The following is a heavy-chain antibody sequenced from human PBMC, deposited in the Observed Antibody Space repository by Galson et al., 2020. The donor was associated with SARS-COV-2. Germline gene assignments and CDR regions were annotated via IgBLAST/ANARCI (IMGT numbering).Heavy chain of an antibody. D-gene: IGHD3-3*01. Sequence: QLGESLKICCAASGFPFSSNAMHWVRQAPGKGLEWVTVISDDGKKRYYAESVRGRFAISRDNSGNTVYLQMNSLRPDDTAIYYCATERYDNSRGLESWGQGTLVTVSS. CDR3: ATERYDNSRGLES. CDR1: GFPFSSNA. V-gene: IGHV3-30*09. CDR2: ISDDGKKR. J-gene: IGHJ4*02.